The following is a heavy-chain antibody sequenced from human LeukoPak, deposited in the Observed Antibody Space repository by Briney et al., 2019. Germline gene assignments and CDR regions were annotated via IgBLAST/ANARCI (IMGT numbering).Heavy chain of an antibody. D-gene: IGHD3-22*01. CDR3: ARDQRLEYYYDSSGPKYYFDY. CDR2: IYTSGST. V-gene: IGHV4-4*07. CDR1: GGSISSYY. Sequence: PSETLSLTCTVSGGSISSYYWSWIRQPAGKGLEWIGRIYTSGSTNYNPSLKSRVTISVDTSKNQFSLKLSSVTAADTAVYYCARDQRLEYYYDSSGPKYYFDYWGQGTLVTVSS. J-gene: IGHJ4*02.